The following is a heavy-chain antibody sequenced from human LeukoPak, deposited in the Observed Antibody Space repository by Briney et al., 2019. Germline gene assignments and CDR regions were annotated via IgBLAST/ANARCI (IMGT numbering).Heavy chain of an antibody. D-gene: IGHD1-26*01. J-gene: IGHJ4*01. CDR3: ARHGSGSLIDY. CDR1: GYSISRGYY. V-gene: IGHV4-38-2*01. CDR2: IYHTGST. Sequence: SETLSLTCGVSGYSISRGYYWAWIRQPPGKGLEWIGTIYHTGSTYYTPSLGSRVTISVDTSKSQLSLNLSSVTAADTAVYYCARHGSGSLIDYWGHGTLVTVSS.